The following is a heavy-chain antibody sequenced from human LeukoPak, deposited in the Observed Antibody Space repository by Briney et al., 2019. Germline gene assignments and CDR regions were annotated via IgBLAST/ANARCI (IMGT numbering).Heavy chain of an antibody. Sequence: KPSETLSLTCTVSGGSISSGGYYWSWIRQHPGKGLEWIGYIYYSGSTYYNPSLKSRVTISVDTSKNQFSLKLSSVTAADTAVYYCARDGPYSSSATHPPWGQGTLVTVSS. CDR1: GGSISSGGYY. CDR2: IYYSGST. V-gene: IGHV4-31*03. D-gene: IGHD6-6*01. J-gene: IGHJ5*02. CDR3: ARDGPYSSSATHPP.